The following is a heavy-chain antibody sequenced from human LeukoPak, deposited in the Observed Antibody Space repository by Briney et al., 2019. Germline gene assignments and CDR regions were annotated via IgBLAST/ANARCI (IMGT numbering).Heavy chain of an antibody. CDR1: GVSISSSNSY. CDR2: IYYSGST. Sequence: SETLSLTCTVSGVSISSSNSYWGWIRQPPGKGLEWIGSIYYSGSTYYNPSLKSRVTISVETSKNEFSLKLRSETAADTPVYYCARVTGYRIEDYFDYWGQGTLVTVSS. J-gene: IGHJ4*02. V-gene: IGHV4-39*07. CDR3: ARVTGYRIEDYFDY. D-gene: IGHD6-13*01.